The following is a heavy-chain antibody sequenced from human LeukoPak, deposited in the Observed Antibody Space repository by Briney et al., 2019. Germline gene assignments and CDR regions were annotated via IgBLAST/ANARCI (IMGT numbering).Heavy chain of an antibody. D-gene: IGHD3-10*01. CDR2: IYHSGST. CDR1: GYSISSGYY. Sequence: KPSETLSLTCAVSGYSISSGYYWGWIRQPPGKGLEWIGSIYHSGSTYYNPSLKSRVTISVDTSKNQFSLKLSSVTAADTAVYYCARHTYYYGSGSLYYYYYTDVWGKGTTVTVSS. CDR3: ARHTYYYGSGSLYYYYYTDV. V-gene: IGHV4-38-2*01. J-gene: IGHJ6*03.